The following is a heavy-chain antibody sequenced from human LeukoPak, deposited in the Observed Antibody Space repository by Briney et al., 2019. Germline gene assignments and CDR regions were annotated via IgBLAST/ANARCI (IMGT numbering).Heavy chain of an antibody. CDR3: ARRGRIVGATTSFDY. CDR2: ISAYNGNT. Sequence: ASVKVSCRASGYTFTSYGISWVRQAPGQGLEWMGWISAYNGNTNYAQKLQGRVTMTTDTSTSTAYMELRSLRSDDTAVYYCARRGRIVGATTSFDYWGQGTLVTVSS. V-gene: IGHV1-18*01. J-gene: IGHJ4*02. CDR1: GYTFTSYG. D-gene: IGHD1-26*01.